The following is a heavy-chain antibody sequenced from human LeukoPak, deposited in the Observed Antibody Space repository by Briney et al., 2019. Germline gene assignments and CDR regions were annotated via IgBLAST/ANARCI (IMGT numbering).Heavy chain of an antibody. Sequence: PGGSLRLSCAASGFTFSSYAMSWVRQAPGKGLEGGSAISGSGGSTYYADSVKGRFTISRDNSKNTLYLQMNSLRAEDTAVYYCAKDKGIITMIVVVIYGFDYWGQGTLVTVSS. CDR2: ISGSGGST. J-gene: IGHJ4*02. D-gene: IGHD3-22*01. CDR1: GFTFSSYA. CDR3: AKDKGIITMIVVVIYGFDY. V-gene: IGHV3-23*01.